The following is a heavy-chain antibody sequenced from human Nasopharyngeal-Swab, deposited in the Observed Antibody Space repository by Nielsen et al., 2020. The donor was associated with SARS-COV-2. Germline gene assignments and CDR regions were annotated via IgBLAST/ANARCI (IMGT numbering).Heavy chain of an antibody. CDR3: ARPYYDSSGYDAWFDP. V-gene: IGHV4-39*01. D-gene: IGHD3-22*01. CDR1: GGAISSSRYY. J-gene: IGHJ5*02. Sequence: SETLSLTCTVSGGAISSSRYYWGRNRQPPGKGLEWIGSIYYSGSTYYNPSLKSRVTISVDTSKNHFSLKLSSVTAADTAVYYCARPYYDSSGYDAWFDPWGQGTLVTVSS. CDR2: IYYSGST.